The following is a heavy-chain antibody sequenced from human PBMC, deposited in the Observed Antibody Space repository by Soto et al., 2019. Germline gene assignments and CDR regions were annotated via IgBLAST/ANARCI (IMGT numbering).Heavy chain of an antibody. CDR3: ARFQWKGVDY. V-gene: IGHV4-39*01. J-gene: IGHJ4*02. CDR2: IYYSGST. D-gene: IGHD6-19*01. Sequence: SETLSLTCTVSGGSISSSSYYWGWIRQPPGKGLEWIGSIYYSGSTYYNPSLKSRVTISVDTSKNQFSLKLSSVTAADTAVYYCARFQWKGVDYWGQGTLVTVSS. CDR1: GGSISSSSYY.